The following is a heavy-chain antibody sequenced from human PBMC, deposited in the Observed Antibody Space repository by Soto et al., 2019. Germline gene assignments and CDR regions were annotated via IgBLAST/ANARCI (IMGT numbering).Heavy chain of an antibody. V-gene: IGHV4-39*01. CDR1: GGSISSGTHY. Sequence: QLQLQESGPGLVKPSETLSLTCSVSGGSISSGTHYWGWVRQPPGKGMEWIGSISYTGSTYYNPSLKSPVTISVYASKTPFSLILTSGTAAATAVYYCARDEYGAPFDSWGQGTLVTVSS. J-gene: IGHJ4*02. D-gene: IGHD4-17*01. CDR3: ARDEYGAPFDS. CDR2: ISYTGST.